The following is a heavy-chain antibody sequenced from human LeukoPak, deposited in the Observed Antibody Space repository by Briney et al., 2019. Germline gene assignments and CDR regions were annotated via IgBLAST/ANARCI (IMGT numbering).Heavy chain of an antibody. Sequence: ASVKVSCKASGYTFTSYGMRWVRQAPGQGLEWMGWISAFNGNTDYAQRLQGRVTMTTDTSTSTAYMELRSLRSNDTALYYCARGPHSIPTRGDYGRRGTLVTVSS. CDR2: ISAFNGNT. CDR1: GYTFTSYG. D-gene: IGHD2-2*02. V-gene: IGHV1-18*01. J-gene: IGHJ4*02. CDR3: ARGPHSIPTRGDY.